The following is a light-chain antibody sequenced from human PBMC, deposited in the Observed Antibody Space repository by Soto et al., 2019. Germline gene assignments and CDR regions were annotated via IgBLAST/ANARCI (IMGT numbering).Light chain of an antibody. J-gene: IGKJ4*01. CDR1: QSVSSSY. CDR2: GAS. Sequence: EIVLTQSPGTLSLSPGERATLSCRASQSVSSSYLAWYQQKPGQAPRLLIYGASSRATGIPDRFSGSGSGTDFTLTISRLEPEDFAVYYCQQYGNSATFGGGTKVEIK. CDR3: QQYGNSAT. V-gene: IGKV3-20*01.